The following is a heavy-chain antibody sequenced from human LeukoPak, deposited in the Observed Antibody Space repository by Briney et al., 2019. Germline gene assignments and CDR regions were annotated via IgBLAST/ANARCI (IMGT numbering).Heavy chain of an antibody. CDR1: GYTFTSYY. J-gene: IGHJ4*02. CDR2: INPSGGST. D-gene: IGHD6-19*01. V-gene: IGHV1-46*01. CDR3: ARDLVAVAGTNY. Sequence: ASVNVSFKASGYTFTSYYMHWVRQAPGQGLEWMGIINPSGGSTSYARKFQGRVTMTRDTSTSTVYMELSSLRCEDTAVYYCARDLVAVAGTNYWGQGTLVTVSS.